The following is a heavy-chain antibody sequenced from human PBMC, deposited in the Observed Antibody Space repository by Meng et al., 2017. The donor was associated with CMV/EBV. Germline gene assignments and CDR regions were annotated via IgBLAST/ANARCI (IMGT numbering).Heavy chain of an antibody. CDR2: ITWDGSST. CDR1: GFTFDAYA. D-gene: IGHD1-26*01. V-gene: IGHV3-43D*03. J-gene: IGHJ5*01. CDR3: ARERRMWELRTPWFDS. Sequence: GFTFDAYAMHWVRQAPGKGLEWVSVITWDGSSTYYGDSVKGRFTISRDDSKNSLYLQMDSLRVEDTAFYYCARERRMWELRTPWFDSWGQGTLVTVSS.